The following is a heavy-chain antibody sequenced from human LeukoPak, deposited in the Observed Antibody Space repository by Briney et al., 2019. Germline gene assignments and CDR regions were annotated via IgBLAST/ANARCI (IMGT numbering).Heavy chain of an antibody. D-gene: IGHD2-2*01. Sequence: GASVKVSCKASGYTFTGYYMHWVRQAPGQGLEWMGRINPNSGGTNYAQKFQGRVTMIRDTSISTAYMELSRLRSDDTAVYYCARARGDIVVVPAAMDPYYFDYWGQGTLVTVSS. CDR2: INPNSGGT. CDR3: ARARGDIVVVPAAMDPYYFDY. J-gene: IGHJ4*02. CDR1: GYTFTGYY. V-gene: IGHV1-2*06.